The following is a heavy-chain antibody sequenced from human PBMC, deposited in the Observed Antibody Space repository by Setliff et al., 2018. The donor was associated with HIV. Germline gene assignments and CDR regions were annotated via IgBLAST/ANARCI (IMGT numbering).Heavy chain of an antibody. V-gene: IGHV4-59*12. Sequence: SETLSLTCTVSGGSISSYYWSWIRQPPGKGLEWIGYIYYSGRTNYNPSLKSRLTISMDTSKNQFSLKLKSVTAADTAVYFCARDPHLAVFDYWGLGTLVTVSS. CDR3: ARDPHLAVFDY. CDR2: IYYSGRT. J-gene: IGHJ4*02. CDR1: GGSISSYY.